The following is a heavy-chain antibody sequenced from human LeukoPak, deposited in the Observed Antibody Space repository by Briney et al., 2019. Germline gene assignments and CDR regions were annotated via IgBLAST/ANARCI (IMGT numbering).Heavy chain of an antibody. V-gene: IGHV4-59*01. CDR3: ARASGSGSYYGIDY. D-gene: IGHD3-10*01. Sequence: PSETLSLTCTVSNGSISGYYWSWIRQPPGKGLEWIGYIYYSGSTNYNPSLQSRVTISLDTSKNQFSVSLSSVTAADTGVYYCARASGSGSYYGIDYWGQGTPVTVSS. CDR1: NGSISGYY. J-gene: IGHJ4*02. CDR2: IYYSGST.